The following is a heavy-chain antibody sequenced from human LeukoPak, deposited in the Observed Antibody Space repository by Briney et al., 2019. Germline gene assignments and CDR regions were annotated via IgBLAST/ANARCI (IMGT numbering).Heavy chain of an antibody. Sequence: SQTLSLTCTVSGGSISSGGYYWSWIRQHPGTGLEWIGYIYYSGSTYYNPSLKSRVTISVDTSKNQFSLKLSSVTAADTAVYYCARESGNGEYAFDIWGQGTMVTVSS. V-gene: IGHV4-31*03. J-gene: IGHJ3*02. D-gene: IGHD3-3*01. CDR3: ARESGNGEYAFDI. CDR2: IYYSGST. CDR1: GGSISSGGYY.